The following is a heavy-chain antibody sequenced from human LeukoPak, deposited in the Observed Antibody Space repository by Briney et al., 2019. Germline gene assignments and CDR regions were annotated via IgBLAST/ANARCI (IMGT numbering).Heavy chain of an antibody. J-gene: IGHJ4*02. D-gene: IGHD1-7*01. Sequence: GGSLRLSCAASGFTFSSNSMNWVRQAPGKGLEWVSYISSSTTIYYADSVKGRFTIPRDNAKNSLYLQMNSLRDEDTAVYYCAREGLELLWGQGTLVTVSS. CDR1: GFTFSSNS. V-gene: IGHV3-48*02. CDR3: AREGLELL. CDR2: ISSSTTI.